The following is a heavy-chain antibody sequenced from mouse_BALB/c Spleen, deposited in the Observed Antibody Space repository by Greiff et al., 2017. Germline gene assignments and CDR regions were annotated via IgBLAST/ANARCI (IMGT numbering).Heavy chain of an antibody. CDR3: AVYDGYYGFAY. CDR1: GFNIKDYY. V-gene: IGHV14-1*02. D-gene: IGHD2-3*01. CDR2: IDPENGNT. J-gene: IGHJ3*01. Sequence: EVQLQKSGAELVRPGALVKLSCKASGFNIKDYYMHWVKQRPEQGLEWIGWIDPENGNTIYDPKFQGKASITADTSSNTAYLQLSSLTSEDTAVYYCAVYDGYYGFAYWGQGTLVTVSA.